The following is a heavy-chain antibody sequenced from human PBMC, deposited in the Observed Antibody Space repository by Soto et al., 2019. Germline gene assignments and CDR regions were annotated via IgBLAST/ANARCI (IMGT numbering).Heavy chain of an antibody. J-gene: IGHJ4*02. D-gene: IGHD3-9*01. V-gene: IGHV3-74*01. CDR1: GFTFSSYW. Sequence: EVQLVESGGGLLQPGGSLRLSCAASGFTFSSYWMHWVRQAPGEGLVWVSRINADGGSTSYADSVKGRFTISGDNAKNMLYLLMNSLSPEDTAVYYCIRAGYYRCAYWGPGTLGTVSS. CDR2: INADGGST. CDR3: IRAGYYRCAY.